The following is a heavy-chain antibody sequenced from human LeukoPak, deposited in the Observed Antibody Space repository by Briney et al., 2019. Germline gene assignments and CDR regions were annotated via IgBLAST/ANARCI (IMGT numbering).Heavy chain of an antibody. CDR3: ARDQNSGFGH. CDR1: GGSISSRGYY. V-gene: IGHV4-31*03. Sequence: SETLSLTCTVSGGSISSRGYYWSWIRQHPGTSLEWIGYISYSGSTYYNPPLKSRVTISGDTSKNQFSLRLTSVSAADTAVYYCARDQNSGFGHWGQGTLVTVSS. CDR2: ISYSGST. J-gene: IGHJ4*02. D-gene: IGHD4-23*01.